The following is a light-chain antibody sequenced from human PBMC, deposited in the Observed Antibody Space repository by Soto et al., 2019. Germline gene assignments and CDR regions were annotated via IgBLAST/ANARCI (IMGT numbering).Light chain of an antibody. J-gene: IGKJ2*01. CDR2: VTT. CDR1: QSVSRK. V-gene: IGKV3-15*01. Sequence: EIVMTQSPATLSVSPGERVTLSCRASQSVSRKLAWYQQKPGQAPRLLIYVTTTRATGIPARFSGSGSGTEFTLTISSLQSEDFGIYYCQQYGHWPPYTFGQGTTLETK. CDR3: QQYGHWPPYT.